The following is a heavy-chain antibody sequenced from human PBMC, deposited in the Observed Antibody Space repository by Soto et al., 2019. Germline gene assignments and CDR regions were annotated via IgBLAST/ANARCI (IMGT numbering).Heavy chain of an antibody. Sequence: LRLSCAAAGFNVSDNYMGWVRQAPGKGLEWVSSFFTGGSTDYADSVKGRFTISRDDSKNTAYLQTNSLRAEDTAVYFCVRERRGLGIGFDHWGQGTLVTAPQ. V-gene: IGHV3-53*01. J-gene: IGHJ4*02. CDR2: FFTGGST. CDR3: VRERRGLGIGFDH. D-gene: IGHD6-19*01. CDR1: GFNVSDNY.